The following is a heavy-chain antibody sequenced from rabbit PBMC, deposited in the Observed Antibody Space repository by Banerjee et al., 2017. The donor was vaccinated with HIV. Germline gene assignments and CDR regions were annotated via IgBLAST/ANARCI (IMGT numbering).Heavy chain of an antibody. CDR3: ARDLAGVIGWNFNL. Sequence: QSLEESGGDLVKPGASLTLTRTASGFDFSTNTMCWVRQAPGKGLEWIGCINSSSRNVVYASWATGRFTISKTSSTTVTLQMTSLTAADTATYLCARDLAGVIGWNFNLWGQGTLVTVS. V-gene: IGHV1S40*01. CDR1: GFDFSTNT. D-gene: IGHD4-1*01. CDR2: INSSSRNV. J-gene: IGHJ4*01.